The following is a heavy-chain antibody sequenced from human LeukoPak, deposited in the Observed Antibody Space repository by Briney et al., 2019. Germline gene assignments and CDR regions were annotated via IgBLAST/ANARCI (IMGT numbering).Heavy chain of an antibody. V-gene: IGHV1-46*01. Sequence: GASVKVSCKASGYTFTSYYMHWVRQAPGQGLEWMGIINPSDGSTSYAQKFQGRVTMTRDTSTSTVYMELSSLRSEDTAVYYCARDRKGYCSGGSCYIDAFDIWGQGTMVTVSS. CDR3: ARDRKGYCSGGSCYIDAFDI. CDR2: INPSDGST. J-gene: IGHJ3*02. CDR1: GYTFTSYY. D-gene: IGHD2-15*01.